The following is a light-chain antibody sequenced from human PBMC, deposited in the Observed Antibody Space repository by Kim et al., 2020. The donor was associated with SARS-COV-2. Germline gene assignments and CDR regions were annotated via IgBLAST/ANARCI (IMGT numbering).Light chain of an antibody. J-gene: IGLJ2*01. CDR2: DVN. Sequence: QSALTQPASVSGSPGQSITISCTGTSSDVGGHNYVSWYQLNPGKAPKLMISDVNKRPSGVSNRFSGSKSGNTAFLTISGLQAEDEADYYCSSYTSTSTRVLFGGGTQLTVL. CDR3: SSYTSTSTRVL. V-gene: IGLV2-14*01. CDR1: SSDVGGHNY.